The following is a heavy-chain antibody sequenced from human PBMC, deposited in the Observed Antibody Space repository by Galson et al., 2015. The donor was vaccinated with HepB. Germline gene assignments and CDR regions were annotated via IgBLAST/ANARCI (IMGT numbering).Heavy chain of an antibody. Sequence: SVKVSCKASGYTFTSYHMHWVRQAPGQGLEWMGIINPSGGSTSYAQKFQGRVTMTRDTSTSTVYMELSSLRSEDTAVYYCARDLRTGIAAAGTVAVYGMDVWGQGTTVTVSS. V-gene: IGHV1-46*01. CDR2: INPSGGST. D-gene: IGHD6-13*01. J-gene: IGHJ6*02. CDR1: GYTFTSYH. CDR3: ARDLRTGIAAAGTVAVYGMDV.